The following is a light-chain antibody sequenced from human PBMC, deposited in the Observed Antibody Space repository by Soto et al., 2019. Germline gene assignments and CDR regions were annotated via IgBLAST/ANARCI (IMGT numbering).Light chain of an antibody. V-gene: IGLV1-40*01. CDR1: SSNIGAGYD. CDR3: QSYDSSLSGYV. J-gene: IGLJ1*01. CDR2: GNS. Sequence: LTQPPSVSGAPGQRVTISCTGSSSNIGAGYDVHWYQQLPGTAPKLLIYGNSNRPSGVPDRFSGSKSGTSASLAITGLQAEDEADYYCQSYDSSLSGYVFGTGTKVTV.